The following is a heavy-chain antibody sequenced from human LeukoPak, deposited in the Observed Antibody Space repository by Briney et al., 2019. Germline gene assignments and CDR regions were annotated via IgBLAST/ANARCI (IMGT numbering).Heavy chain of an antibody. D-gene: IGHD6-19*01. Sequence: ASVKVSCKASGYTFTSYYMHWVRQAPGQGLEWMGIINPSGGSTSYAQKFQGRVTMTRDTSTSTVYMELSSLRSEDTAVCYCAREERSGYSSGSFDYWGQGTLVTVSS. J-gene: IGHJ4*02. CDR1: GYTFTSYY. V-gene: IGHV1-46*01. CDR3: AREERSGYSSGSFDY. CDR2: INPSGGST.